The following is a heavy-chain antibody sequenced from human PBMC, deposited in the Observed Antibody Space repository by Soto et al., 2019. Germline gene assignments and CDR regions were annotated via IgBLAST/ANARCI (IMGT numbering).Heavy chain of an antibody. Sequence: QVQLGQSGAGGKKPGASVKVSCKASGYTFNIYGISLVRPAPGQGLEWMGWISGYNGNTDYAQNLQDRVTLTTDASTSSVYMELRSLRSDDTAVYYCARVDYYDSSGYYGYWGQGTLITVSS. CDR2: ISGYNGNT. CDR3: ARVDYYDSSGYYGY. V-gene: IGHV1-18*04. CDR1: GYTFNIYG. J-gene: IGHJ4*02. D-gene: IGHD3-22*01.